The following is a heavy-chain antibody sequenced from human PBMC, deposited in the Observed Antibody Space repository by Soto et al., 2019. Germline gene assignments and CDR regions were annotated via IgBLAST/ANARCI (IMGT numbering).Heavy chain of an antibody. CDR1: GFTFSSYA. Sequence: GGSLRLSCAASGFTFSSYAMHWVRQAPGKGLEWVAVISCDGSNKYYADSVKGRFTISRDNAKNTLYLQMNSLRDEDTAVYYRARDFDIAVADYYGMDVWGQGTTVTVSS. J-gene: IGHJ6*02. CDR3: ARDFDIAVADYYGMDV. D-gene: IGHD6-19*01. CDR2: ISCDGSNK. V-gene: IGHV3-30-3*01.